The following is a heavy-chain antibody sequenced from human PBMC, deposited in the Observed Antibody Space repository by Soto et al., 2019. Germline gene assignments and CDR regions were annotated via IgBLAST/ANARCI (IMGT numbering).Heavy chain of an antibody. J-gene: IGHJ4*02. CDR3: AKCVVETGGSSGWPWSFHF. CDR2: ISGNGGST. Sequence: EVQLLASGGGLVQPGGSLRLSCAASGFTFSSYAMRWVRQAPGKGLEWVSVISGNGGSTYYADSVKGRFTISRDNSRNTLHLQMNIQGAEDTDIEYCAKCVVETGGSSGWPWSFHFWGQGTLVTVSS. V-gene: IGHV3-23*01. D-gene: IGHD6-25*01. CDR1: GFTFSSYA.